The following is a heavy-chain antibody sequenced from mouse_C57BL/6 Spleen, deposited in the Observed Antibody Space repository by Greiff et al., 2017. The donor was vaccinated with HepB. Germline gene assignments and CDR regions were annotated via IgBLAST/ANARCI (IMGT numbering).Heavy chain of an antibody. V-gene: IGHV1-50*01. CDR2: IDPSDSYT. Sequence: QVQLQQPGAELVKPGASVKLSCKASGYTFTSYWMQWVKQRPGQGLEWIGEIDPSDSYTNYNQKFKGKATLTVDTSSSTAYMQLSSLTSEDSAVYYCARGSENYFDYWGQGTTLTVSS. J-gene: IGHJ2*01. CDR3: ARGSENYFDY. CDR1: GYTFTSYW.